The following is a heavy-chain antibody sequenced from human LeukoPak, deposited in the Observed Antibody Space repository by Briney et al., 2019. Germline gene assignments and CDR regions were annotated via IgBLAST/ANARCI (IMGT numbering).Heavy chain of an antibody. CDR2: ISGSGGST. J-gene: IGHJ4*02. Sequence: GGSLRLSCAASGFTFSTYAMNWVRQAPGKGLEWVSGISGSGGSTYYADSVKGRFTISRDNSKNTLLLQMNSLRAEDTAVYYCARVIYYYGSVGYYFDYWGQGALVTVSS. V-gene: IGHV3-23*01. CDR3: ARVIYYYGSVGYYFDY. CDR1: GFTFSTYA. D-gene: IGHD3-10*01.